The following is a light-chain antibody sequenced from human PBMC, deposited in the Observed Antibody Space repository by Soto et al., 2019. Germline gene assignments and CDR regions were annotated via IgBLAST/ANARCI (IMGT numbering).Light chain of an antibody. CDR2: GAS. CDR3: QQYDSSPPIT. J-gene: IGKJ5*01. Sequence: EIVMTQSPATLSVSPGERVTLSCRASQSVSSNLAWYQQKVGQAPRLLIYGASTRATGIPARFSGSGSGTDFTLTISGLEPEDFAVYYCQQYDSSPPITFGQGTRLEIK. V-gene: IGKV3-15*01. CDR1: QSVSSN.